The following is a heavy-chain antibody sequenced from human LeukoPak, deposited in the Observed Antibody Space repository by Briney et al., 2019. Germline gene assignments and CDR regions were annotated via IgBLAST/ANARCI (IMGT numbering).Heavy chain of an antibody. J-gene: IGHJ6*02. CDR2: IGTTGHT. Sequence: GGSLRLSCAASGFIFSNYDMHWVRQDSRKGLEWVAGIGTTGHTYYPDSVKGRFTISRENAKNLLYLQVNSLRAGDTAVYYCARRLPLGDCSGGACYFYGMDVWSQGTTVTVSS. D-gene: IGHD2-15*01. CDR1: GFIFSNYD. V-gene: IGHV3-13*01. CDR3: ARRLPLGDCSGGACYFYGMDV.